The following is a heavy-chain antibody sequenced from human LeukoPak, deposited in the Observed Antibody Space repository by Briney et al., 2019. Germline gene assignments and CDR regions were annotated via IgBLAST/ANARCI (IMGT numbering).Heavy chain of an antibody. Sequence: SETLSLTCTVSGGSISSSSYYWGWIRQPPGKGLEWIGSIYYSGSTYYNPSLKSRVTISVDTSKNQFSLKLSSVTAADTAVYYCARRNLYSGSYGDFDYWGQGTLVTVSS. CDR1: GGSISSSSYY. V-gene: IGHV4-39*01. D-gene: IGHD1-26*01. CDR2: IYYSGST. CDR3: ARRNLYSGSYGDFDY. J-gene: IGHJ4*02.